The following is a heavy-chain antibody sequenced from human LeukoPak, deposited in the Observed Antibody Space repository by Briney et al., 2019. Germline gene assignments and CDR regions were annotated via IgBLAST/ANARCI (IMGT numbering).Heavy chain of an antibody. D-gene: IGHD6-13*01. V-gene: IGHV4-4*07. CDR3: ARDIAAAGTYYYYYYMDV. Sequence: PSETLSLTCTVSGGSISSYYWSWIRQPAGKGLEWIGRIYTSGSTNYNPSLKSRVTMSVDTSKDQFSLKLSSVTAADTAVYYCARDIAAAGTYYYYYYMDVWGKGTTVTVSS. CDR1: GGSISSYY. J-gene: IGHJ6*03. CDR2: IYTSGST.